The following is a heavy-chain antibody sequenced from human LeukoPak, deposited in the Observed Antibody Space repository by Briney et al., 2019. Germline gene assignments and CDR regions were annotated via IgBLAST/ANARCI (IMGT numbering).Heavy chain of an antibody. D-gene: IGHD3-16*01. CDR2: IYYSGST. V-gene: IGHV4-39*07. Sequence: WETLSLTCTVSGGSISSSSYYWGWIRQPPGKGLEWIGSIYYSGSTYYNPSLKSRVTISVDTSKNQFSLKLSSVTVADTAVYYCAGNMITCGEVSFDYWGQGTLVTVSS. CDR1: GGSISSSSYY. CDR3: AGNMITCGEVSFDY. J-gene: IGHJ4*02.